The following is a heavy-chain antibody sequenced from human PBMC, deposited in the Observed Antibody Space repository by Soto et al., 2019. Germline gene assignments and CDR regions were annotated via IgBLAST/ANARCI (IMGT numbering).Heavy chain of an antibody. Sequence: GSLRLSCAASGFTFSSYGMHWVRQAPGKGLEWVAVISYDGSNKYYADSVKGRFTISRDNSKNTLYLQMNSLRAEDTAVYYCAKDRRGSSWFDYWGQGTLVTVSS. J-gene: IGHJ4*02. V-gene: IGHV3-30*18. D-gene: IGHD6-13*01. CDR2: ISYDGSNK. CDR1: GFTFSSYG. CDR3: AKDRRGSSWFDY.